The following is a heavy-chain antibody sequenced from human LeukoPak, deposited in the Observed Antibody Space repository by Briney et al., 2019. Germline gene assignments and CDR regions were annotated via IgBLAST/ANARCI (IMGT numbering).Heavy chain of an antibody. CDR2: INPNSGGT. D-gene: IGHD1-14*01. Sequence: AASVKVSCKASGYTFTTYYMHWVRQAPGQGLEWMGWINPNSGGTNYAQKFQGRVTMTRDTSISTAYMELSRLRSDDTAVYYCAKDVRTKRPPPEGFDYWGQGTLVTVSS. CDR1: GYTFTTYY. J-gene: IGHJ4*02. V-gene: IGHV1-2*02. CDR3: AKDVRTKRPPPEGFDY.